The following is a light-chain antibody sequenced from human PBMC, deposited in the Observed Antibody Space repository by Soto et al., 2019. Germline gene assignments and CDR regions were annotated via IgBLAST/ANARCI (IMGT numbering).Light chain of an antibody. CDR3: QAWDSSTVV. Sequence: SYELPQPPSVSVSPGPTASITCSGDKLGDKYACWYQQKPGQSPVLVIYQDSKRPSGIPERFSGSNSGNTATLTISGTQAMDEADYYCQAWDSSTVVVGGGTKVTVL. CDR2: QDS. J-gene: IGLJ2*01. CDR1: KLGDKY. V-gene: IGLV3-1*01.